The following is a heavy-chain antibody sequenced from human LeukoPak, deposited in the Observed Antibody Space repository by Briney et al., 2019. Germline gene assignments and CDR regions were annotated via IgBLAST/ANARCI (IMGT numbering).Heavy chain of an antibody. Sequence: GRSLRLSCAASGFTFSSYGMHWVRQAPGKGLEWVAVISYDGSNKYYADPVKGRFTISRDNSKNTLYLQMNSLRAEDTAVYYCARPSSGYSYGYDFDYWGQGTLVTVSS. D-gene: IGHD5-18*01. V-gene: IGHV3-30*03. CDR1: GFTFSSYG. CDR3: ARPSSGYSYGYDFDY. CDR2: ISYDGSNK. J-gene: IGHJ4*02.